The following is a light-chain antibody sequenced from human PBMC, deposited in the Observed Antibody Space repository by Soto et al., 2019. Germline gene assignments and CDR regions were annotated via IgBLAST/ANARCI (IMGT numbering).Light chain of an antibody. V-gene: IGKV3-20*01. CDR1: QSVSSNY. Sequence: EIVLTQSPGTLSLSPGERATLSCRASQSVSSNYLVWYQQKPGQAPRLLIYDASSRATGIPDRFSGSGSGTDFTLTISRLEPEDFAVYYCQQYGRSPYTFGQGTKLEIK. CDR2: DAS. J-gene: IGKJ2*01. CDR3: QQYGRSPYT.